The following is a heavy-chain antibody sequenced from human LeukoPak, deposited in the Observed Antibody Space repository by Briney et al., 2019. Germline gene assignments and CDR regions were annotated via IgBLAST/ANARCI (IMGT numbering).Heavy chain of an antibody. J-gene: IGHJ1*01. D-gene: IGHD6-19*01. CDR3: ARQSAVAGTGTAYFQH. CDR1: GYSFTNYW. V-gene: IGHV5-51*01. CDR2: IYPGDSDT. Sequence: GESLKISCEGSGYSFTNYWIAWVRQMPGKGREWMGSIYPGDSDTGTSWSFQGQVTISADKSIGTAFLQWSSLKASDTAIYYCARQSAVAGTGTAYFQHWGQGTLVTVSS.